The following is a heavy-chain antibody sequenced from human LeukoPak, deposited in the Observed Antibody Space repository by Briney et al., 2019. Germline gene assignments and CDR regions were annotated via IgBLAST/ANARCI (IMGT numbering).Heavy chain of an antibody. J-gene: IGHJ4*02. CDR3: ARCIAVAAPAY. Sequence: GGSLRLSCAASGFTFSTYSMNWVRQAPGKGLEWVSYISSSSSIIYYADSVKGRFTISRDDAKNSLYLQMNSLRAEDTAVYYCARCIAVAAPAYWGQGTLVTVSS. CDR2: ISSSSSII. D-gene: IGHD6-19*01. CDR1: GFTFSTYS. V-gene: IGHV3-48*01.